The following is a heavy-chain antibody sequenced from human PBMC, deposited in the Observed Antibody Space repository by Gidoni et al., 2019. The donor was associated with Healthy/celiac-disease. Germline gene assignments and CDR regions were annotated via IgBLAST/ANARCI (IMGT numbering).Heavy chain of an antibody. CDR3: AREGVVGATSYFDY. V-gene: IGHV3-33*01. CDR2: IWYDGSNK. D-gene: IGHD1-26*01. J-gene: IGHJ4*02. CDR1: GFTFSSYG. Sequence: QVQLVESGGGVVQPGRSLVLSCAASGFTFSSYGMHWVRQAPGKGLEGVAVIWYDGSNKYYADSVKGRFTISRDNSKNTLYLQMNSLRAEDTAVYYCAREGVVGATSYFDYWGQGTLVTVSS.